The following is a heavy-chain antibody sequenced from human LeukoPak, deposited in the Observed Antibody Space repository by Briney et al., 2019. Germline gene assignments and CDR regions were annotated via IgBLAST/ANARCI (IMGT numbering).Heavy chain of an antibody. CDR1: GFTFSSYS. CDR3: ARDQSLWDAVIDDAFDI. Sequence: GGTLRLSCAASGFTFSSYSMNWVRQASGKGLEWVSSISSSSSYIYYADSVKGRFTISRDNAKNSLYLQMNSLRAEDTAVYYCARDQSLWDAVIDDAFDIWGQGTMVTVSS. CDR2: ISSSSSYI. V-gene: IGHV3-21*01. J-gene: IGHJ3*02. D-gene: IGHD3-16*02.